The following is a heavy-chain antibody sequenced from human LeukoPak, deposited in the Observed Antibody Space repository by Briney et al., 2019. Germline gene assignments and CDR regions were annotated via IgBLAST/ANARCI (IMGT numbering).Heavy chain of an antibody. CDR1: GFTFSTYA. J-gene: IGHJ4*02. CDR2: LSSSSSVT. V-gene: IGHV3-48*01. D-gene: IGHD7-27*01. CDR3: VRDGSSWGNFDY. Sequence: TGGSLRLSCAASGFTFSTYATDWVRQAPGKGLEWVSYLSSSSSVTYHADSAKGRFTISRDNAKNSLYLQMNSLRTEDTAVYYCVRDGSSWGNFDYWGQGTLVSVSS.